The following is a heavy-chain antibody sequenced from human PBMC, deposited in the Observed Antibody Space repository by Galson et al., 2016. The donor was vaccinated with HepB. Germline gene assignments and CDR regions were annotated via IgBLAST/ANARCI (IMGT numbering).Heavy chain of an antibody. V-gene: IGHV4-59*08. CDR2: INDRGTT. J-gene: IGHJ4*02. CDR1: GGSISSHY. D-gene: IGHD6-19*01. Sequence: SETLSLTCTVSGGSISSHYWSWVRQAPGKGLEWIGYINDRGTTNYNPSLKSRVTISVDTSQNQWSLRLSSVTAADTAVYYCARHVKYSSGWSYFDYWGQGTLVTVSS. CDR3: ARHVKYSSGWSYFDY.